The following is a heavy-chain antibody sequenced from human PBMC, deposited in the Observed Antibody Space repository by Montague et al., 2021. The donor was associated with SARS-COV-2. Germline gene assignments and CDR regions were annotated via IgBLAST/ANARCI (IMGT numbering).Heavy chain of an antibody. CDR1: GFSLSTSGMC. CDR2: IDWDDDK. CDR3: ARIWGATRGDAFDL. Sequence: PALVKPTQTLTLTCTFSGFSLSTSGMCVSWIRQPPGKALEWLALIDWDDDKYYSTSLKTRLTISKDTSKNQGVLTMTNMDPVDTATYYCARIWGATRGDAFDLWGQGTMVTVSS. D-gene: IGHD1-26*01. V-gene: IGHV2-70*01. J-gene: IGHJ3*01.